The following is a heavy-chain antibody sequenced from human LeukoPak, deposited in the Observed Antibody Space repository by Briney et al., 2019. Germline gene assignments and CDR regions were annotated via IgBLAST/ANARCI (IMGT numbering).Heavy chain of an antibody. J-gene: IGHJ4*02. V-gene: IGHV4-59*08. CDR3: GIQPLVFGTNGTLDY. Sequence: SETLTVTCTVSGGFISRYYWSWIRQPPGKGLEWIGYIYYRGSTNYNPSLKSRVTISVDTSQNQFSLKLSSVTAADTAVYYCGIQPLVFGTNGTLDYWGQGTLVTVSS. CDR2: IYYRGST. CDR1: GGFISRYY. D-gene: IGHD2-8*01.